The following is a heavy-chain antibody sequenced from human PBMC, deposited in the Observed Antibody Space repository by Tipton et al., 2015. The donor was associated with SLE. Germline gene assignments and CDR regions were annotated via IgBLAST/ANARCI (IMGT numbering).Heavy chain of an antibody. D-gene: IGHD3-22*01. CDR3: ARDRDYYDSSGYPPIDAFDI. CDR1: GFTFSSYA. J-gene: IGHJ3*02. V-gene: IGHV3-30-3*01. Sequence: SLRLSCAASGFTFSSYAMHWVRQAPGKGLEWVAVISYDGSNKYYADSVKGRFTISRDNAKNSLYLQMNSLRAEDTAVYYCARDRDYYDSSGYPPIDAFDIWGQGTMVTVSS. CDR2: ISYDGSNK.